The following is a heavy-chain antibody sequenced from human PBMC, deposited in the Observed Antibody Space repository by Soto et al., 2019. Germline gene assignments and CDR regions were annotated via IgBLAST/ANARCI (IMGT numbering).Heavy chain of an antibody. CDR3: ARENFRPLIAVAGTASEGDFDY. CDR2: IWYDGSNK. J-gene: IGHJ4*02. D-gene: IGHD6-19*01. V-gene: IGHV3-33*01. Sequence: QVQLVESGGGVVQPGRSLRLSCAASGFTFSSYGMHWVRQAPGKGLEWVAVIWYDGSNKYYADSVKGRFTISRDNSKNALYLQMNSLRAEDTAVYYCARENFRPLIAVAGTASEGDFDYWGQGTLVTVSS. CDR1: GFTFSSYG.